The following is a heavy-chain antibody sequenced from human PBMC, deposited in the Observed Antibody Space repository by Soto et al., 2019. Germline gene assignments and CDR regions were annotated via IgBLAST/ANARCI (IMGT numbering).Heavy chain of an antibody. Sequence: PGGSLRLSXAASGFTFTNYWMHWVRQAPGKGLVWVSHINSDGSSTSYADSVKGRFTISRDNAKNTLYLQMNSLRAEDTAVYYCARDSNIGFDPWGQGTLVTVSS. CDR2: INSDGSST. D-gene: IGHD5-12*01. CDR1: GFTFTNYW. J-gene: IGHJ5*02. V-gene: IGHV3-74*01. CDR3: ARDSNIGFDP.